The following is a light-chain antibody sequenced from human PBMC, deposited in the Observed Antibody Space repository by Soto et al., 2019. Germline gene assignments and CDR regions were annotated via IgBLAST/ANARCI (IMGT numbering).Light chain of an antibody. J-gene: IGLJ1*01. CDR3: SSYTAGGTI. Sequence: QSALTQPPSASGSPGQSVTISCTGTSSDIGTYNFVSWYQQHPGKAPKLLIYEVSKWPSGVPGRFSGSKSGNTASLTISGLQAEDEADYYCSSYTAGGTIFGTGTKLTVL. CDR1: SSDIGTYNF. V-gene: IGLV2-8*01. CDR2: EVS.